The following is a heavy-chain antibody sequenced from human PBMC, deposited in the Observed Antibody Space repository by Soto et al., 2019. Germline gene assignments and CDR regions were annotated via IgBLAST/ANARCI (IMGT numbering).Heavy chain of an antibody. CDR1: GFTFSSYA. CDR2: ISGSGGST. V-gene: IGHV3-23*01. J-gene: IGHJ4*02. D-gene: IGHD6-13*01. Sequence: PGGSLRLSCAASGFTFSSYAMSWVRQAPGKGLEWVSTISGSGGSTYYADSVKGRFTISRDNSKNTLYLQMNSLRAEDTAVYYCAKDQGSSWYEIDYWGRGTLVTVPQ. CDR3: AKDQGSSWYEIDY.